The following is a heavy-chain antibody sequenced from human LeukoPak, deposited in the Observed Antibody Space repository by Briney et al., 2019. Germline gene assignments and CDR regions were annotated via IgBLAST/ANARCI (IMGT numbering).Heavy chain of an antibody. CDR2: IYISGST. Sequence: PSETLSLTCTVSGGSTSNYYWNWIRQPAGKGLEWIGRIYISGSTKYNPSLESRVTMSVDTSKNQLSLNLESVTAADTAVYYCARGPSPFYYWGQGTLVTVSS. V-gene: IGHV4-4*07. CDR3: ARGPSPFYY. CDR1: GGSTSNYY. D-gene: IGHD3-3*01. J-gene: IGHJ4*02.